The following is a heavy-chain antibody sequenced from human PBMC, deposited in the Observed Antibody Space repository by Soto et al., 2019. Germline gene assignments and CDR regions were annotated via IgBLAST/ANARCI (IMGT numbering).Heavy chain of an antibody. CDR1: GFTFNTYT. CDR2: ISGSGGAT. J-gene: IGHJ4*02. CDR3: AKFRGQLDAEYYFHH. Sequence: EVQLLQSGGGLVQPGGSLRLSCEASGFTFNTYTMAWVRQAPGKGLEWVSAISGSGGATFYADSVKGRFAISRDNSRNTLYLQMNSLRAEDTAVYFCAKFRGQLDAEYYFHHWGQGALVTVSS. V-gene: IGHV3-23*01. D-gene: IGHD1-1*01.